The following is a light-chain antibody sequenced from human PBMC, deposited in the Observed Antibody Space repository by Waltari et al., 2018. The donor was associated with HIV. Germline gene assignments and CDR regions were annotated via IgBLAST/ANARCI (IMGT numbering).Light chain of an antibody. CDR1: QRVLYSDEHTY. CDR3: RQGTHRPPYT. J-gene: IGKJ2*01. Sequence: VITQSPLSLPVTLGLPASISCRSRQRVLYSDEHTYLNWVQQRPGPSPRRLLHRVSTRDARVPHRFFSSGAGTAFTMKIIRVEAEDVGVYYCRQGTHRPPYTFGQGTKLEIK. CDR2: RVS. V-gene: IGKV2-30*01.